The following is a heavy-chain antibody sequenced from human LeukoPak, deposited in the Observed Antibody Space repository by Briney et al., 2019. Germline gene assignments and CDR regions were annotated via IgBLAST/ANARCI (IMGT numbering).Heavy chain of an antibody. D-gene: IGHD6-19*01. CDR2: ISSSSSTI. CDR1: GFTFSSYS. V-gene: IGHV3-48*01. CDR3: AREAVADHFDY. J-gene: IGHJ4*02. Sequence: GGSLRLSCAASGFTFSSYSMNWVRQAPGKGLEWVSYISSSSSTIYYADSVKGRFTISRDNAKNSLYLQMNSLRAEDTAVYYCAREAVADHFDYWGQGTLVTVSS.